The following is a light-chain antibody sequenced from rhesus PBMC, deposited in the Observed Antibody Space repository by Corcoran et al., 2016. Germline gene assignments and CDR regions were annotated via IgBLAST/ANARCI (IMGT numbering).Light chain of an antibody. CDR3: PQHSSYPLP. J-gene: IGKJ4*01. CDR2: AAS. Sequence: DIQMTQSPSSLSASVGDRVTSTCRASQGNSNYLALYQQKTGKAPNFLSNAASTLQSGVSSRFSGSGAWTDFTLTISSLQPGDFATYCCPQHSSYPLPFGGGTKVELQ. V-gene: IGKV1-25*01. CDR1: QGNSNY.